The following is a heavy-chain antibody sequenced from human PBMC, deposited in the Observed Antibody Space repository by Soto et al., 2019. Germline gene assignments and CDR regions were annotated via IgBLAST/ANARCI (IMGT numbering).Heavy chain of an antibody. D-gene: IGHD6-13*01. Sequence: QVQLVQSGAEVKKPGASVKVSCKASGYTFTSYGISWVRQAPGQGLEWMGWISAYNGNTNYAQKLQGRVTMTTDTSTSKAYRELRSLRSDDTAAYYCERDWAAAGPCDYWGQGTLVTVSS. V-gene: IGHV1-18*01. CDR2: ISAYNGNT. CDR1: GYTFTSYG. J-gene: IGHJ4*02. CDR3: ERDWAAAGPCDY.